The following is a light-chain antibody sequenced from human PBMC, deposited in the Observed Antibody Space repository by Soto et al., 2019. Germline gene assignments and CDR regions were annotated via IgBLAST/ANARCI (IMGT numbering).Light chain of an antibody. CDR3: SSYTSTTTVI. J-gene: IGLJ2*01. CDR1: SGDVGGYKY. Sequence: QSVLTQPASVCGSPGQSITISCTGTSGDVGGYKYVSWYQQHPGKAPKLIIYEVSNRPSGVSNRFSGSKSGNTASLTISGLQAEDEADYYCSSYTSTTTVIFGGGTQLTVL. CDR2: EVS. V-gene: IGLV2-14*01.